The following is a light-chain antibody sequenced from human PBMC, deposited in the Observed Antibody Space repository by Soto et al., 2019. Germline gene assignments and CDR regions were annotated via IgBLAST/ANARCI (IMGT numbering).Light chain of an antibody. J-gene: IGKJ4*01. CDR2: AAS. CDR1: QGISSY. Sequence: AIRMTQSQSSFSASTGDRVTITCRASQGISSYLAWYQQKPGKAPKLLIYAASTLQSGVPSRFSGSGSGTDFTLTISCLQSEDFANTYCHPYYSYPLNSRGGTQVYIK. V-gene: IGKV1-8*01. CDR3: HPYYSYPLN.